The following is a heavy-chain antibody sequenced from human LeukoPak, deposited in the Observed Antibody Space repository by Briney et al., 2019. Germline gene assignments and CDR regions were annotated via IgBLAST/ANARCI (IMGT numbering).Heavy chain of an antibody. CDR1: GYTFTSYD. D-gene: IGHD6-19*01. CDR2: MNPISGNT. J-gene: IGHJ4*02. V-gene: IGHV1-8*01. CDR3: ATCRDGWSYYFDY. Sequence: ASVKVSCKASGYTFTSYDINWVRQATGQGLEWMGWMNPISGNTGHAQKFQGRVTITRNTSISTAYMELSSLRSEDTAVYYCATCRDGWSYYFDYWGQGTLSPSPQ.